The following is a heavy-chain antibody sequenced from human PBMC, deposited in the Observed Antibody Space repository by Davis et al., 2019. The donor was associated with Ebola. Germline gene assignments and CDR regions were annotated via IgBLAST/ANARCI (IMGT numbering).Heavy chain of an antibody. Sequence: LRLSCTVSGGSVSSSSYYWSWIRQPPGKGLEWIGYIYYSGSTYYNPSLKSRVTISVDTSKNQFSLKLSSVTAADTAVYYCARAPSIGGYDDAFDIWGQGTMVTVSS. J-gene: IGHJ3*02. CDR2: IYYSGST. CDR3: ARAPSIGGYDDAFDI. CDR1: GGSVSSSSYY. V-gene: IGHV4-30-4*01. D-gene: IGHD3-22*01.